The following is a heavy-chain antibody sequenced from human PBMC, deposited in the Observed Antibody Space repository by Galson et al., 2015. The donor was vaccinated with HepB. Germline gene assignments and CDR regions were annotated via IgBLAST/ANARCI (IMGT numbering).Heavy chain of an antibody. D-gene: IGHD6-13*01. CDR3: ARHNNDDIAGLDAFDI. Sequence: QSGAEVKKPGESLRISCKGSGYSFTTYWISWVRQMPGKGLEWMGRIDPSDSYTNYSPSFQGHVTISADKSISTVYLQWSSLKASDTAMYYCARHNNDDIAGLDAFDIWGQGTMVTVSS. CDR2: IDPSDSYT. CDR1: GYSFTTYW. J-gene: IGHJ3*02. V-gene: IGHV5-10-1*01.